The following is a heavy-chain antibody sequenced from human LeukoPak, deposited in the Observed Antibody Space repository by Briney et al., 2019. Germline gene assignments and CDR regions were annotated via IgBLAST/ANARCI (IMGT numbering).Heavy chain of an antibody. J-gene: IGHJ4*02. CDR1: GGSFSGYY. CDR2: INHSGSI. CDR3: ARGAFWTGYHYVLQSTPYYFDY. Sequence: SETLSLTCAVSGGSFSGYYWSWIRQPPGKGLEWIGEINHSGSINYNPSLKSRVTISVDTSKNQFSLKLSSVTAADTAVYYCARGAFWTGYHYVLQSTPYYFDYWGQGTLVTVSS. D-gene: IGHD3/OR15-3a*01. V-gene: IGHV4-34*01.